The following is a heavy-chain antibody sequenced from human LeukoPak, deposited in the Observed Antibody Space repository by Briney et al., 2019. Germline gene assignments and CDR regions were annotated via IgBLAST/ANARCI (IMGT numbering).Heavy chain of an antibody. Sequence: TSGTLSLTCGVSGGSVINTNWWTWVRQPPGKGLEWIGEVHLDGRTNYNPSLKSRLTMSVDVSENQVSLKLTSVTAADTAVYYCAREGGFYRPLDYSGQGTLVTVSS. V-gene: IGHV4-4*02. J-gene: IGHJ4*02. D-gene: IGHD3-3*01. CDR3: AREGGFYRPLDY. CDR2: VHLDGRT. CDR1: GGSVINTNW.